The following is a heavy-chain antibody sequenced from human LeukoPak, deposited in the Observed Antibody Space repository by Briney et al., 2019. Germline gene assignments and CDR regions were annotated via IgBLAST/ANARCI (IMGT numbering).Heavy chain of an antibody. V-gene: IGHV3-53*01. J-gene: IGHJ4*02. D-gene: IGHD3-3*01. CDR3: VKGQEFLEYIYDF. CDR2: IYSGGST. Sequence: RAGGSLRLSCAASGFTVSSNYMSWVRQAPGKGLEWASVIYSGGSTYYADSVKGRFTISRDNSKNTLYLQMNSLRAEDTAVYFCVKGQEFLEYIYDFWGQGTLVSVSS. CDR1: GFTVSSNY.